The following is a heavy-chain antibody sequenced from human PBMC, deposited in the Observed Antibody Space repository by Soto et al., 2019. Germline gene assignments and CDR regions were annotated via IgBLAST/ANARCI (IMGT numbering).Heavy chain of an antibody. J-gene: IGHJ6*02. V-gene: IGHV5-10-1*01. CDR1: GYSFTSYW. Sequence: GESLKISCKGSGYSFTSYWISWVRQMPGKGLEWMGRIDPSDSYTNYSPSLQGHVTISADKSISTAYLQWSSLKASDTAMYYCASNDIVVVPAAINYYGMDVWGQGTTVTVSS. CDR3: ASNDIVVVPAAINYYGMDV. D-gene: IGHD2-2*01. CDR2: IDPSDSYT.